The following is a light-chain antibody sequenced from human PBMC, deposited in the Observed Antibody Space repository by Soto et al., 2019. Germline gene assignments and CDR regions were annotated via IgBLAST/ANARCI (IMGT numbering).Light chain of an antibody. J-gene: IGKJ2*01. CDR3: QHRSNSYT. CDR1: QSVSSY. V-gene: IGKV3-11*01. Sequence: EIVLTQSPATLSLSPGERATLSCRAGQSVSSYLAWYQQKPGQAPRLLIYDVSKRATGIPARFSGSGSGTDFTLTISSLEPEDFAVYYCQHRSNSYTFGQGTKLEIK. CDR2: DVS.